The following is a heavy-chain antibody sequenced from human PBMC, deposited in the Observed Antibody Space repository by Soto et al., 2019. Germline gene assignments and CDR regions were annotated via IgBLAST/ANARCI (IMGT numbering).Heavy chain of an antibody. J-gene: IGHJ6*02. V-gene: IGHV4-4*02. CDR2: IYHSGST. CDR3: ARDRTETWEPTDEGGMDV. D-gene: IGHD1-26*01. CDR1: GGSISSSNW. Sequence: SETLSLTCAVSGGSISSSNWWSWVRQPPGKGLEWIGEIYHSGSTNYNPSLKSRVTISVDKSKNQFSLKLSSVTAADTAVYYCARDRTETWEPTDEGGMDVWGQGTTVTVSS.